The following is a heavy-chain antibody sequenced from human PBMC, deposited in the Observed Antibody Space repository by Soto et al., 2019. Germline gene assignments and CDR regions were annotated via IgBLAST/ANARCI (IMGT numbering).Heavy chain of an antibody. CDR1: GYTFTSYG. J-gene: IGHJ5*02. Sequence: ASVKVSCKASGYTFTSYGISWVRQAPGQGLEWMGWISAYNGNTNYAQKLQGRVTMTTDTSTSTAYMELRSLRSDDTAVYYCARDWDYDYVWGSYRFRSNPNWFDPWGQGTLVTVPQ. CDR2: ISAYNGNT. V-gene: IGHV1-18*01. CDR3: ARDWDYDYVWGSYRFRSNPNWFDP. D-gene: IGHD3-16*02.